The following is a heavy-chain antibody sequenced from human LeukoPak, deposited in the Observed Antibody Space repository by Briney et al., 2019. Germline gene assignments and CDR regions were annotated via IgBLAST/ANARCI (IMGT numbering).Heavy chain of an antibody. CDR2: INPSGGST. V-gene: IGHV1-46*01. CDR1: GYTFTSYY. D-gene: IGHD6-19*01. Sequence: GASVKVSCKASGYTFTSYYMHWVRQAPGQGLEWMGIINPSGGSTSYAQKFQGRVTMTRDTSTSTVYMELSSLRSEDTAVYYCARVRPGYSSGDRWFDPWGQGTLVTVSS. J-gene: IGHJ5*02. CDR3: ARVRPGYSSGDRWFDP.